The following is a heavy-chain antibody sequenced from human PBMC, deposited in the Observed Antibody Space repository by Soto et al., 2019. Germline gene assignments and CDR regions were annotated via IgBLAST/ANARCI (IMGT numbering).Heavy chain of an antibody. CDR1: GGSFSNYA. CDR2: IIPIFGTP. J-gene: IGHJ4*02. Sequence: SVKVSCKASGGSFSNYAISWVRQAPGQGLEWMGGIIPIFGTPNYAQKLQGRVTITADESTITAYMELSSLRSEDTAVYYCVARRYCSGGTCPDYFDYWGQGTLVTVSS. V-gene: IGHV1-69*13. CDR3: VARRYCSGGTCPDYFDY. D-gene: IGHD2-15*01.